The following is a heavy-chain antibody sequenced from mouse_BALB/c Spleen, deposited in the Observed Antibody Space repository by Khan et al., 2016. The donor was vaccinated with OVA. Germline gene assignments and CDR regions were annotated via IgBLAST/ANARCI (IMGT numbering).Heavy chain of an antibody. CDR2: INTYTGEP. D-gene: IGHD6-1*01. J-gene: IGHJ1*01. Sequence: QIQLVQSGPELKKPGETVKISCKASGYTFTNYGMNWVKQAPGKGLKWMGWINTYTGEPTYADDFKGRFAFSLETSAKTAYLQINNLKNEDTATXFCARSASYWFFDVWGAGTTVTVSS. V-gene: IGHV9-3-1*01. CDR3: ARSASYWFFDV. CDR1: GYTFTNYG.